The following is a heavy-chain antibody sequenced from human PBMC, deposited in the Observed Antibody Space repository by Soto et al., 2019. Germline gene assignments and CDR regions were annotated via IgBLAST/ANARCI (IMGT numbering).Heavy chain of an antibody. CDR3: ARALGAYYDLWSVHSVTAKDAFDI. Sequence: ASVKVSCKASGYTFTSYDINWVRQATGQGLEWMGWMNPNSGNTGYAQKFQGRVTMTRSTSISTAYMELSSLRSEDTAVYYCARALGAYYDLWSVHSVTAKDAFDIWGQGTMVTVSS. V-gene: IGHV1-8*01. CDR1: GYTFTSYD. D-gene: IGHD3-3*01. J-gene: IGHJ3*02. CDR2: MNPNSGNT.